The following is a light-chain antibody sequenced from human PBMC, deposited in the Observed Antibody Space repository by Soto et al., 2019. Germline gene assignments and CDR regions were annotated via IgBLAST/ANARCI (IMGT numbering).Light chain of an antibody. CDR2: GAS. J-gene: IGKJ4*01. Sequence: DIVLIQSPATLSLSPGERATLSCRASQSVGSYLAWYQHKPGQAPRLLISGASNRATGIPARFSGSGSETDFTLTISSLEPEDSAVYYCQQRSNWPSLTFGGGTKVDIK. V-gene: IGKV3-11*01. CDR3: QQRSNWPSLT. CDR1: QSVGSY.